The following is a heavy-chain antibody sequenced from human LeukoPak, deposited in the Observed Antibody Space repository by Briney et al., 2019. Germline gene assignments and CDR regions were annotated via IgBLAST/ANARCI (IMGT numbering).Heavy chain of an antibody. CDR3: AKDVISGNARYDSFDA. CDR1: GGTCSSYA. V-gene: IGHV1-69*04. Sequence: SVKVSSMASGGTCSSYAISWVRQAPGQGLEWMGRIIPILGIANYAQKFQGRVTITADKSTSTAYMELSSLRSEDTAVYYCAKDVISGNARYDSFDAWGQGTMVIVSS. CDR2: IIPILGIA. J-gene: IGHJ3*01. D-gene: IGHD1-14*01.